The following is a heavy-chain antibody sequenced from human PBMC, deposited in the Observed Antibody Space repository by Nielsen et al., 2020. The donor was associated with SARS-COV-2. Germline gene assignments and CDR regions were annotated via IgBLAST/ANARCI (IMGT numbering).Heavy chain of an antibody. CDR2: IYYSGST. CDR3: ARGTTHDYFDY. V-gene: IGHV4-39*07. D-gene: IGHD4-17*01. CDR1: GGSISSGDYY. J-gene: IGHJ4*02. Sequence: SETLSLTCTVSGGSISSGDYYWGWIRQPPGKGLEWIGSIYYSGSTYYNPSLKSRVTISVDTSKNQFSLKLSSVTAADTAVYYCARGTTHDYFDYWGQGTLVTVSS.